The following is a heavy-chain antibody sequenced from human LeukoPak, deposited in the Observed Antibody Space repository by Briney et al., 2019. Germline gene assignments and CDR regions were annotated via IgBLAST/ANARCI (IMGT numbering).Heavy chain of an antibody. CDR3: ARGAGVLK. D-gene: IGHD5/OR15-5a*01. V-gene: IGHV4-39*07. CDR2: IYYSGST. J-gene: IGHJ4*02. Sequence: SETLSLTCTVSGGSISSSSYYWGWIRQPPGKGLEWIASIYYSGSTYYNPSLKSRVTISVDTSKNQFSLKLSSVTAADTAVYYCARGAGVLKWGQGTLVTVSS. CDR1: GGSISSSSYY.